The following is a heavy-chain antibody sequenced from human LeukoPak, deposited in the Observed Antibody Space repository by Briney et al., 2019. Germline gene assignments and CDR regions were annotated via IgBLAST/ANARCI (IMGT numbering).Heavy chain of an antibody. Sequence: SETLSLTCTVSGDSISSSSYFWGWIRQSPGKGLEWIGRIDTTGSTNYNPSLKSRVTISVDTSKNQLSLKLSSVTAADTAVYYCARDYLPLWGRGATVTISS. CDR2: IDTTGST. D-gene: IGHD3-10*01. J-gene: IGHJ6*04. V-gene: IGHV4-39*07. CDR1: GDSISSSSYF. CDR3: ARDYLPL.